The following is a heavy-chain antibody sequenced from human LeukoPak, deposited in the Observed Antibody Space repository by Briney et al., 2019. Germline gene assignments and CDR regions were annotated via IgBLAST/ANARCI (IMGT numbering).Heavy chain of an antibody. Sequence: GGSLRLSCAASGFTFSSYAMHWVRQAPGKGLEWVAVISYDGSNKYYADSVKGRFTISRDNSKNTLYLQMNSLRAEDTAVYYCARDLSSGYDLGYWGQGTLVTVSP. CDR1: GFTFSSYA. J-gene: IGHJ4*02. D-gene: IGHD5-12*01. CDR2: ISYDGSNK. V-gene: IGHV3-30-3*01. CDR3: ARDLSSGYDLGY.